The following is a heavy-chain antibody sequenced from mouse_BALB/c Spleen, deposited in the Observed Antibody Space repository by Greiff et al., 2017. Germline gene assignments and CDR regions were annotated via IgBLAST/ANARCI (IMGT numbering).Heavy chain of an antibody. CDR1: GFTFSSYA. CDR2: ISSGGSYT. Sequence: EVKLVESGGGLVKPGGSLKLSCAASGFTFSSYAMSWVRQSPEKRLEWVAEISSGGSYTYYPDTVTGRFTISRANAKNTLYLEMSSLRSEDTAMYFWAGVVTAGGGGGVFDYWGQGTTLTVSS. CDR3: AGVVTAGGGGGVFDY. D-gene: IGHD2-13*01. J-gene: IGHJ2*01. V-gene: IGHV5-9-4*01.